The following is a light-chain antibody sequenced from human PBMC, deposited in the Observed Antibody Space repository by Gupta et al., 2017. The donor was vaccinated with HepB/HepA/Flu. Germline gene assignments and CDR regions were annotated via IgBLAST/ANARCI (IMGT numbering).Light chain of an antibody. J-gene: IGKJ4*01. CDR3: QHYHNLPPPLT. Sequence: EIQMTQSPSSLSASVGDRVTITCKASQDISNYLNWYQQKPGKAPKPLIFVSSNLETGVPSRFSLSGSGTDFTFTLSILQPQAIASYYCQHYHNLPPPLTFGGGTKVEIK. CDR1: QDISNY. V-gene: IGKV1-33*01. CDR2: VSS.